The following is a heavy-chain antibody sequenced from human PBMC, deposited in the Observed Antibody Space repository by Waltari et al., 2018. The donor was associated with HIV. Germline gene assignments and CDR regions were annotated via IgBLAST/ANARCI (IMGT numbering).Heavy chain of an antibody. CDR2: INHSGVT. V-gene: IGHV4-34*01. J-gene: IGHJ4*02. CDR3: ARGRFYYDTNNYYHPLYY. D-gene: IGHD3-22*01. Sequence: QVQLQQWGAGLLKPSATLSLTCAVYGGSFSGYYWSWVRQPPGKGLEWIAEINHSGVTNYNPSLKSRVTISVDTSKNQLSLRLSSVTAADTAVYFCARGRFYYDTNNYYHPLYYWGQGTLVTVSS. CDR1: GGSFSGYY.